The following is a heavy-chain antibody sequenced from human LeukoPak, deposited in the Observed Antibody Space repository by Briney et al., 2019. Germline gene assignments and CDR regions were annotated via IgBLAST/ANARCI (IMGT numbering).Heavy chain of an antibody. Sequence: GGSLRLSCAASGFTFSSYAMSWVRQAPGKGLEWVSAISGSGGSTYYADSVKGRFTIPRDNSKNTLYLQMNSLRAEDTAVYYCAKDLYGSGSYYNTRGYFQHWGQGTLVTVSS. D-gene: IGHD3-10*01. CDR3: AKDLYGSGSYYNTRGYFQH. CDR2: ISGSGGST. CDR1: GFTFSSYA. V-gene: IGHV3-23*01. J-gene: IGHJ1*01.